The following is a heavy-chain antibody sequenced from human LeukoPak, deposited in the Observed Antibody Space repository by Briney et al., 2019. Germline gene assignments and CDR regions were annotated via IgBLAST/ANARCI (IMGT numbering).Heavy chain of an antibody. CDR2: ISAYNGNT. V-gene: IGHV1-18*01. J-gene: IGHJ4*02. D-gene: IGHD1-26*01. CDR3: ARDAFLSGSLSPVDY. CDR1: GYRFTSYG. Sequence: GASVKVSCKASGYRFTSYGISWVRQAPGQGLEWMGWISAYNGNTNYAQKLQGRVTMTTDTSTSTAYMELRSLRSEDTAVYYCARDAFLSGSLSPVDYWGQGSLVTVSS.